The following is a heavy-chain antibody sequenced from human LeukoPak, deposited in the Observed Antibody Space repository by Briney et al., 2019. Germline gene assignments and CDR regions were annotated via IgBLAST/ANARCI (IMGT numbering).Heavy chain of an antibody. CDR2: IYPGDSDT. Sequence: GASVKVSCKASGYSFTSYWIGWVRQMPGKGLEWMGIIYPGDSDTRYSPSFQGQVTISADKSISTAYLQWSSLKASDTAMYYCARHYCSSTSCYLLGAFDPWGQGTLVTVSS. J-gene: IGHJ5*02. V-gene: IGHV5-51*01. D-gene: IGHD2-2*01. CDR1: GYSFTSYW. CDR3: ARHYCSSTSCYLLGAFDP.